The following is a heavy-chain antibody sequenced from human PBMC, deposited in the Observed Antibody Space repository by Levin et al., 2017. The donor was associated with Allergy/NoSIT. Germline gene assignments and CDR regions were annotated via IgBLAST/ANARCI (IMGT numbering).Heavy chain of an antibody. CDR3: ARGAVAGDC. CDR2: IWYDGSNK. Sequence: TGGSLRLSCAASGFTFSSYGMHWVRQTPGKGLEWVAVIWYDGSNKYYADSVKGRFTISRDNSKNTVYLQMNSLRVEDTAVYYCARGAVAGDCWGQGTLVTVSS. D-gene: IGHD6-19*01. CDR1: GFTFSSYG. V-gene: IGHV3-33*01. J-gene: IGHJ4*02.